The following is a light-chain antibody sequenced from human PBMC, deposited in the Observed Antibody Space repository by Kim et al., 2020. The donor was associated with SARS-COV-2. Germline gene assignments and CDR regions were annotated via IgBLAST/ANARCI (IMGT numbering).Light chain of an antibody. CDR2: LGS. Sequence: EPAASSCRSSQSLLHSNGYNYLDWYLQKPGQSPQLLIYLGSNRDSGVPDRFSGSGSGTDFTLKISRVEAEDVGVYYCMQALQTPRSFGQGTKLEI. V-gene: IGKV2-28*01. CDR1: QSLLHSNGYNY. CDR3: MQALQTPRS. J-gene: IGKJ2*03.